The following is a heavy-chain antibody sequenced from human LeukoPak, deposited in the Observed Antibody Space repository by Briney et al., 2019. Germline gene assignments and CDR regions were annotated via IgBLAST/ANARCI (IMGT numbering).Heavy chain of an antibody. D-gene: IGHD3-10*01. V-gene: IGHV1-8*01. CDR2: MNPNSGNT. J-gene: IGHJ4*02. CDR1: GYTFTSYD. CDR3: TAERITMVQGVIIVGNY. Sequence: ASVKVSCKASGYTFTSYDINWVRQATGQGLEWMGWMNPNSGNTGYAQKFQGRVTMTRNTSISTAYMELNSLRSEDTAVYYCTAERITMVQGVIIVGNYWGQGTLVTVSS.